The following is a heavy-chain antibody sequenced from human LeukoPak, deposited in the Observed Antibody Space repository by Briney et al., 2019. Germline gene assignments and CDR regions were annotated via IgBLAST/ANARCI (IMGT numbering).Heavy chain of an antibody. CDR1: GYPIGLDYY. V-gene: IGHV4-38-2*02. CDR3: ARAPSSYESGNGYPNLGWLDP. D-gene: IGHD5-24*01. J-gene: IGHJ5*02. Sequence: SETLSLTCKVSGYPIGLDYYWVWIRQAPGRGLQWIGGFHRGRIQYNSALKSRVTISIDWSNNQFSLRMWPVTAADTAFYFCARAPSSYESGNGYPNLGWLDPWGQGALVTVSS. CDR2: FHRGRI.